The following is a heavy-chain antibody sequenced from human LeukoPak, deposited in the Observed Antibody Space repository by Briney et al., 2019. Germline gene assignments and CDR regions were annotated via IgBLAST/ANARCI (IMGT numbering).Heavy chain of an antibody. CDR2: ISAYNGNT. CDR1: GYTFTSYG. Sequence: GASVKVSCKASGYTFTSYGISWVRQAPGQGLEWMGWISAYNGNTNYAQKLQGRVTMTTDTSTSTAYMELRSLRSDDTAVYYCARDDYYDSSGYYSEPPFDYWGQGTLVTVSS. V-gene: IGHV1-18*01. D-gene: IGHD3-22*01. CDR3: ARDDYYDSSGYYSEPPFDY. J-gene: IGHJ4*02.